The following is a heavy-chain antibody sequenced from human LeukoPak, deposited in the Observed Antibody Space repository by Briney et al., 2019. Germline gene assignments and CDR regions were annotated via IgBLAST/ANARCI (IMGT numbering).Heavy chain of an antibody. D-gene: IGHD3-3*01. V-gene: IGHV4-34*01. CDR3: ARGRLGYYDFWSGYYYFDY. CDR1: GGSFSGYY. J-gene: IGHJ4*02. Sequence: SETLSLTCAVYGGSFSGYYWSWLRQPPGKGLEWIGEINHSGSTNYNPSLKSRVTISVDTSKNQFSLKLSSVTAADTAVYYCARGRLGYYDFWSGYYYFDYWGQGTLVTVSS. CDR2: INHSGST.